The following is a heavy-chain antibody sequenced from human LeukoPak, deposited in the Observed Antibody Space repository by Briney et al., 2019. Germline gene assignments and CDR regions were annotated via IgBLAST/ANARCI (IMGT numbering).Heavy chain of an antibody. Sequence: PGGSLRLSCTASGFTFNNYAMAWVRQAPGKGLEWVAFIRYDGSYKYYADSVKGRFTISRDNSKNTLYLQMNSLRAEDTAVYYCARGMEFYFDYWGQGTLVTVSS. V-gene: IGHV3-30*02. J-gene: IGHJ4*02. CDR3: ARGMEFYFDY. CDR2: IRYDGSYK. D-gene: IGHD3-10*01. CDR1: GFTFNNYA.